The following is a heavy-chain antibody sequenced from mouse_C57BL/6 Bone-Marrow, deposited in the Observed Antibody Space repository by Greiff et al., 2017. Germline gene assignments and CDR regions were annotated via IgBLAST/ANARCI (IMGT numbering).Heavy chain of an antibody. J-gene: IGHJ1*03. V-gene: IGHV1-62-2*01. CDR1: GYTFTEYT. D-gene: IGHD1-1*01. CDR2: FYPGSGSI. CDR3: ARHEGSSWYFDG. Sequence: QVQLQQSGAELVKPGASVKLSCKASGYTFTEYTIHWVKQRPGQGLVWIGWFYPGSGSIKYNEKFKDKATLTADKSSSTDYMELSRLTSEDSAVYFCARHEGSSWYFDGWGTGTTVTVS.